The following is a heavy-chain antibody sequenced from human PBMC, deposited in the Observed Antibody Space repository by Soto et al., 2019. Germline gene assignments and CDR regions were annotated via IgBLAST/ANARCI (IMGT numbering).Heavy chain of an antibody. CDR3: ARQVDYDYIGGSYRYKAYFDD. CDR2: IYYSGST. Sequence: SETLSLTCTVSGGSISSSSYYWGWIRQPPGKGLEWIGSIYYSGSTYYNPSLKSRVTISVDTSKNQFSLKLSSVTAADTAVYYCARQVDYDYIGGSYRYKAYFDDWGKGTLVPVSS. D-gene: IGHD3-16*02. V-gene: IGHV4-39*01. J-gene: IGHJ4*02. CDR1: GGSISSSSYY.